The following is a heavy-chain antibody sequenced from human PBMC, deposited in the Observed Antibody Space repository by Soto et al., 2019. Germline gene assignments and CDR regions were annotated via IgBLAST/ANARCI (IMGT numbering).Heavy chain of an antibody. Sequence: GESRKISCKGSGYSFTSYWIGWVRQMPGKGLEWMGIIYPGDSDTRYGPSFQGQVTISADKSISTAYLQWSSLKASDTAMYFCARHATDYSNYDAYYYGMDVWGQGTTVTVSS. J-gene: IGHJ6*02. CDR2: IYPGDSDT. D-gene: IGHD4-4*01. CDR1: GYSFTSYW. V-gene: IGHV5-51*01. CDR3: ARHATDYSNYDAYYYGMDV.